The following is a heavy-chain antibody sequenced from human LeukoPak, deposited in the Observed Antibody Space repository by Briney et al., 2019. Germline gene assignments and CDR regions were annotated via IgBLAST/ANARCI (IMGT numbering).Heavy chain of an antibody. CDR3: ARDTYYGSGSYLTGSDWYYYMDV. Sequence: ASVKVSCKASGGTFSSYAISWVRQAPGQGLEWMGGIIPIFATTNYAQKFQGGVTITADESTSTAYMELSSLRSEDTAVYYCARDTYYGSGSYLTGSDWYYYMDVWGKGTTVTISS. CDR2: IIPIFATT. CDR1: GGTFSSYA. D-gene: IGHD3-10*01. V-gene: IGHV1-69*01. J-gene: IGHJ6*03.